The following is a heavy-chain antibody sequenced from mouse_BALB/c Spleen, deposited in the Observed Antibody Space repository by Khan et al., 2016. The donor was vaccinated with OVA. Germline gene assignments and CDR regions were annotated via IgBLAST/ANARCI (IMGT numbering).Heavy chain of an antibody. V-gene: IGHV1-4*01. J-gene: IGHJ3*01. CDR3: VRGGGYHRSDDWFAY. D-gene: IGHD2-14*01. CDR1: GYTFTSYT. Sequence: QVQLKESGAELARPGASVKMSCKASGYTFTSYTIHWVRQRPGQALEWIGHINPSNNYTTYNQNFKDKAALVVDKSSSTAYMQLISLTSEDSSVNYCVRGGGYHRSDDWFAYWGQGTLVTVSA. CDR2: INPSNNYT.